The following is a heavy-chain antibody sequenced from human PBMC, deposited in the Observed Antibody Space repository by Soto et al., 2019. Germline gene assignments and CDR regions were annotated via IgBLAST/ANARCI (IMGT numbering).Heavy chain of an antibody. V-gene: IGHV4-59*01. CDR2: SYSSGST. CDR3: ARVTMVRGVIIKLCWFDP. J-gene: IGHJ5*02. CDR1: GGSISSYY. Sequence: PSENLSLTGPVSGGSISSYYWSCIRQPPGKRMEVIGYSYSSGSTDYNPSLKSRVTISVDPSKYQCSLKLSSVTAADTAVYYWARVTMVRGVIIKLCWFDPWGQGTLVTVSS. D-gene: IGHD3-10*01.